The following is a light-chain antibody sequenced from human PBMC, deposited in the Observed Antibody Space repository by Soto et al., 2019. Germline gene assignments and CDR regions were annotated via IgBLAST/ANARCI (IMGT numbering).Light chain of an antibody. CDR3: QHYGSSWT. Sequence: EIVLTQSPGTLSLSQGERATLSCRASQSVSSSYLAWYQQKAGQAPRLLIYGASNRATGIPDRFSGSGSGTDFILTISRLEPEDFAVYYCQHYGSSWTFGQGTKVDSK. CDR2: GAS. CDR1: QSVSSSY. V-gene: IGKV3-20*01. J-gene: IGKJ1*01.